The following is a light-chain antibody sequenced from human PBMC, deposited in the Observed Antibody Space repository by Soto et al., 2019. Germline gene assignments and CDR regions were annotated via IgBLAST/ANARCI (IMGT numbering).Light chain of an antibody. CDR1: SSNIGAGYD. J-gene: IGLJ3*02. V-gene: IGLV1-40*01. Sequence: QSVLTQPPSVSGAPGQRVPISCTGSSSNIGAGYDVHWYQQLPGTAPKLLIYGNSNRPSGVPDRFSGSKSGTSASLAITGLQAEDEADYYCQSYDSSLSGWVFGGGTKVNVL. CDR3: QSYDSSLSGWV. CDR2: GNS.